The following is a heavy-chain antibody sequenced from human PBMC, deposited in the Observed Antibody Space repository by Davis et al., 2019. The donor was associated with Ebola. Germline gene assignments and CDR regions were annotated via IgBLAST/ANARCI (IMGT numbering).Heavy chain of an antibody. CDR2: ISSSSSYI. D-gene: IGHD2-8*02. Sequence: GGSLRLSCAASGFTFSSYSMNWVRQAPGKGLEWVSSISSSSSYIYYADSVKGRFTISRDNAKNSLYLQMNSLRAEDTALYYCAKDRLMVVYASYGMDVWGQGTTVTVSS. V-gene: IGHV3-21*04. CDR3: AKDRLMVVYASYGMDV. CDR1: GFTFSSYS. J-gene: IGHJ6*02.